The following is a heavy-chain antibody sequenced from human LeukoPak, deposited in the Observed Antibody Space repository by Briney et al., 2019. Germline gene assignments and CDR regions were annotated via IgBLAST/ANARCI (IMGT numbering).Heavy chain of an antibody. CDR1: GGSVNNYY. D-gene: IGHD3-22*01. Sequence: SHTLSLTCTVSGGSVNNYYRSWIRQPAGNGLEWIGRIYTSGSTNYNPSLKSRVSMSVDTSKNQFSLRLRSVTAADTAVYYCARESGYYYDTSGYTFDYWGQGILVTVSS. J-gene: IGHJ4*02. CDR3: ARESGYYYDTSGYTFDY. CDR2: IYTSGST. V-gene: IGHV4-4*07.